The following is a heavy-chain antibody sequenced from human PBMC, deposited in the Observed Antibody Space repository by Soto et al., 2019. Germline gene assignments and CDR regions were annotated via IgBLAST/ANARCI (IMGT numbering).Heavy chain of an antibody. Sequence: QVQLQESGPGLVKPSETLSLTCTVSGGSISSYYWSWIRQPPGKGLEWIGYNYYSGSTNYNPSLKSRVTISVDTSKYQFYMKPSSVTAADTAVYYCARRYGGNFDYWGQGTLVTVSS. CDR3: ARRYGGNFDY. D-gene: IGHD3-16*01. CDR2: NYYSGST. J-gene: IGHJ4*02. CDR1: GGSISSYY. V-gene: IGHV4-59*01.